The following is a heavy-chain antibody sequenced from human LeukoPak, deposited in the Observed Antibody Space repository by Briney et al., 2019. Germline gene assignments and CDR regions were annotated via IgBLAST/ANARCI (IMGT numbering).Heavy chain of an antibody. CDR1: GGSITGYY. V-gene: IGHV4-4*07. J-gene: IGHJ4*02. D-gene: IGHD3-22*01. CDR3: AREEFLHEIDSSDYFVY. CDR2: VYSSGVG. Sequence: PSETLSLTCTVSGGSITGYYWNWIRQPAGQGLEWLGRVYSSGVGNYNPSLTSRVTMSVDTSKNQFSLKLTSLTAADTAVHYCAREEFLHEIDSSDYFVYWGQGTLVTVSS.